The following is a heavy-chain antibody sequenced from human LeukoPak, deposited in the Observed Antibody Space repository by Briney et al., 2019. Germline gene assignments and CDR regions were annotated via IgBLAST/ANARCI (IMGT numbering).Heavy chain of an antibody. V-gene: IGHV4-34*01. CDR2: INHSGST. CDR3: ARGPVVVPAAMRVRWFVP. CDR1: GGSFSGYY. D-gene: IGHD2-2*01. Sequence: SETLSLTCAVYGGSFSGYYWSWIRQPPGKGLEWIGEINHSGSTNYNPSLTSRGPISVDKSKRQFSLKLSSVTAADTAVYYCARGPVVVPAAMRVRWFVPWGRGTLVSVSS. J-gene: IGHJ5*02.